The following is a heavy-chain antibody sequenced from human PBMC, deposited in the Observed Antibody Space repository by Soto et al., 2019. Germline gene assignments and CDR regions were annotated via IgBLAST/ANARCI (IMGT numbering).Heavy chain of an antibody. V-gene: IGHV1-24*01. CDR3: ATDLPPSSSWYAAPFH. J-gene: IGHJ4*02. Sequence: ASVKVSCKVSGYTLTELSMHWVRQAPGKGLEWMGGSDPEDGETIYAQKFQGRVTMTEDTSTDTAYMELSSLRSEDTAVYYCATDLPPSSSWYAAPFHWGQGTLVTVSS. CDR2: SDPEDGET. D-gene: IGHD6-13*01. CDR1: GYTLTELS.